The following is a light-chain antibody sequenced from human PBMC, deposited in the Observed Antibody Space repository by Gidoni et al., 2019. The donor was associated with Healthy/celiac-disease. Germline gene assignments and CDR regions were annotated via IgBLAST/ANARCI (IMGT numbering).Light chain of an antibody. CDR2: DAS. CDR1: QSISIW. Sequence: DIQMPQSPSTLSASVGDRVTITCRASQSISIWLAWYQQKPGKAPKLLIYDASSLESGVPSRFSGSGYGTEFTLTISSLQPDDFATYYCQQYNSYPLTFGGGTKVEIK. J-gene: IGKJ4*01. V-gene: IGKV1-5*01. CDR3: QQYNSYPLT.